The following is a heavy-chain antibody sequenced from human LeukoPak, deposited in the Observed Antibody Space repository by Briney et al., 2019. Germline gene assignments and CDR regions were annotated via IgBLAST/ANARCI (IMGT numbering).Heavy chain of an antibody. CDR1: GYSFTSYW. D-gene: IGHD2-2*02. CDR2: IYPGDSDT. CDR3: ARPPRFGYCSSTSCYTARWFDP. J-gene: IGHJ5*02. V-gene: IGHV5-51*01. Sequence: GESLKISCKGSGYSFTSYWIGWVRQMPGKGLEWMGIIYPGDSDTRYSPSFQGQVTISADKSISTAYLQWSSLKASDTAMYYCARPPRFGYCSSTSCYTARWFDPWGQGTLVTVSS.